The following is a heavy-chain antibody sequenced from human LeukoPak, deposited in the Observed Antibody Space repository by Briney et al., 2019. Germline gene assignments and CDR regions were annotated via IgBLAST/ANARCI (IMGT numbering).Heavy chain of an antibody. V-gene: IGHV3-21*01. D-gene: IGHD4-23*01. Sequence: GGSLRLSCAASGFTFSSYSMNWVRQAPGKGLEWVSSISSSSSSYIYYADSVKGRFTISRDNAKNSLYLQMNSLRAEDTAVYYCARVGGKGYYYMDVWGKGTTVTVSS. CDR2: ISSSSSSYI. J-gene: IGHJ6*03. CDR3: ARVGGKGYYYMDV. CDR1: GFTFSSYS.